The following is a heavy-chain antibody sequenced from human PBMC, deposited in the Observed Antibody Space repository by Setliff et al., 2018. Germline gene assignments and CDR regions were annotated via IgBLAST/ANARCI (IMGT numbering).Heavy chain of an antibody. CDR1: GFTFSGSA. CDR2: IGESGNNI. CDR3: ASYIAAAGPIDY. J-gene: IGHJ4*02. V-gene: IGHV3-23*01. Sequence: PGGSLRLSCAASGFTFSGSAVYWVRQAPGKGLEWVSNIGESGNNIHYADSVKGRFTISRDNSKNTLYLQMNSLRAEDTAVYYCASYIAAAGPIDYWGQGTLVTVSS. D-gene: IGHD6-13*01.